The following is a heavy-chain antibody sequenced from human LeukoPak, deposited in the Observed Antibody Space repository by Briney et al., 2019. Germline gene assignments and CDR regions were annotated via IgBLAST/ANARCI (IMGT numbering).Heavy chain of an antibody. Sequence: GESLKISCKGSGYSFTSYWIGWVRQMPGKGLEWMGIIYPGDSDTRYSPSFQGQVTISADKSISTAYLQWSSLKASDTAMYYSATYYYDSSGYSFLDYWGQGTLVTVSS. V-gene: IGHV5-51*01. CDR1: GYSFTSYW. CDR3: ATYYYDSSGYSFLDY. J-gene: IGHJ4*02. D-gene: IGHD3-22*01. CDR2: IYPGDSDT.